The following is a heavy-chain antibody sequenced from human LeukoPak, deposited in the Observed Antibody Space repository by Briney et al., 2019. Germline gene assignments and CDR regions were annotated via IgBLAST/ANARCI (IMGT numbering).Heavy chain of an antibody. J-gene: IGHJ4*02. CDR3: ARENGYGYDY. V-gene: IGHV4-34*01. CDR1: GGSFSGYY. D-gene: IGHD5-18*01. Sequence: PSETLSLTCAVYGGSFSGYYWSGIRQPPGKGLEWIGEINHSGSTNYNPSLKSRVTISVDTSKNQFSLKLSSVTAADTAVYYCARENGYGYDYWGQGTLVTVSS. CDR2: INHSGST.